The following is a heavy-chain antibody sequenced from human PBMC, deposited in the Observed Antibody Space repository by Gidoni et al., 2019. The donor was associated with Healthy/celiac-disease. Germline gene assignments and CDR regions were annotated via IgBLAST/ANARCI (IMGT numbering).Heavy chain of an antibody. J-gene: IGHJ5*02. D-gene: IGHD3-3*01. CDR3: ARDHYDFWSGYPWGWFDP. V-gene: IGHV4-31*03. CDR1: GGSISSGGYY. CDR2: IYYSGST. Sequence: QVQLQESGPGLVKPSQTLSLTCTVSGGSISSGGYYWGWIRQHPGKGLEWIGYIYYSGSTYYNPSLKSRVTISVDTSKNQCSLKLSSVTAADTAVYYCARDHYDFWSGYPWGWFDPWGQGTLVTVSS.